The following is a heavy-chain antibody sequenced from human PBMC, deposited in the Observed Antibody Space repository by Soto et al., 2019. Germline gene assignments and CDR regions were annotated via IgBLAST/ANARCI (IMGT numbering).Heavy chain of an antibody. V-gene: IGHV1-2*02. CDR2: INPNSGDT. CDR3: ARSLSTIGGRPDS. Sequence: ASVKVSCKASGYTFTGYYMHWVRQAPGQGLEWMGWINPNSGDTKYAQKFQGRVTMTRDTSTRTAYMEVGRLTSDDTAVYYCARSLSTIGGRPDSWGQGTLVTVSS. J-gene: IGHJ4*02. CDR1: GYTFTGYY. D-gene: IGHD6-6*01.